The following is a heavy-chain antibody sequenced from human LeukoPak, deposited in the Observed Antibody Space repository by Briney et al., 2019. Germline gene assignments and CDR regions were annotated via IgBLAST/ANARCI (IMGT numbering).Heavy chain of an antibody. Sequence: GGSLRLSCAASGFTFSTYSMNWVRQAPGKGLEWVSYISSSSSTKYYADSVKGRFTISRDNSKNTLYLQVDSLRAEDTAVYYCARDRGKGAYADYWGQGTLVTVSS. V-gene: IGHV3-48*01. D-gene: IGHD4-17*01. CDR3: ARDRGKGAYADY. J-gene: IGHJ4*02. CDR2: ISSSSSTK. CDR1: GFTFSTYS.